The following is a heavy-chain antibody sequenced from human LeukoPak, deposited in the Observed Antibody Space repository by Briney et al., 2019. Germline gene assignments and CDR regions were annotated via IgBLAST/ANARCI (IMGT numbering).Heavy chain of an antibody. D-gene: IGHD3-22*01. J-gene: IGHJ4*02. Sequence: PSETLSLTCTVSGGSISSYYWSWIRQPPGKGLEWIGYIYYSGSTNYNPSLKSRVTISVDTSKNRFSLTLSSVTAADTAVYYCARAVSYDSSGWYYFDYWGQGTLVTVSS. V-gene: IGHV4-59*01. CDR2: IYYSGST. CDR3: ARAVSYDSSGWYYFDY. CDR1: GGSISSYY.